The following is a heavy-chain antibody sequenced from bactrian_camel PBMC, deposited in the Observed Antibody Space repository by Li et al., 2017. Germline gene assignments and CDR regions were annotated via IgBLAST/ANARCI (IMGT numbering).Heavy chain of an antibody. V-gene: IGHV3S1*01. J-gene: IGHJ4*01. Sequence: HVQLVESGGGLVQPGGSLRLSCAASGFTFSGYWMYWVRQSPGKGLEWVSTIDQAGSSTYSADSVKGRFTISRDNAKNTLYLQMNSLQPEDTAVYFCATGFRYRETFSYRGQGTQVTVS. CDR2: IDQAGSST. D-gene: IGHD2*01. CDR3: ATGFRYRETFSY. CDR1: GFTFSGYW.